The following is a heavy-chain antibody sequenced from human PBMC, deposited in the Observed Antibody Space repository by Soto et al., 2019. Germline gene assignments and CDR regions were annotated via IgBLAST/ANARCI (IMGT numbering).Heavy chain of an antibody. CDR2: VYHSGST. Sequence: QLQLQESGPGLVEPSQTLSLTCTVSGASINTGRYYWAWIRQPPGRGLEWVARVYHSGSTYYNPSLKSRVTISIDTSRNQFSLTLNSVTAADTAIFYSARIGNFYGSGSYYDTPFDSWGQGTLVTVSS. D-gene: IGHD3-10*01. CDR3: ARIGNFYGSGSYYDTPFDS. CDR1: GASINTGRYY. V-gene: IGHV4-39*01. J-gene: IGHJ4*02.